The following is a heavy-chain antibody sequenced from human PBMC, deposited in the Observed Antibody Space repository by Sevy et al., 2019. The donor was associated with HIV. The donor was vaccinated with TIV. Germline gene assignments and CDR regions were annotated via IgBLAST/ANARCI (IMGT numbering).Heavy chain of an antibody. V-gene: IGHV3-49*03. CDR2: ITRNSYEAYGGTT. Sequence: GGSLRLSCTASGFTFDDYAMSWFRQAPGKGLEWVAFITRNSYEAYGGTTEYAAPVKGRFIISRHDSKSIAYLQMNSLKTEDTAVYYCSRGLATADTPEYYFDSWGQGTLVTVSS. CDR1: GFTFDDYA. J-gene: IGHJ4*02. CDR3: SRGLATADTPEYYFDS. D-gene: IGHD5-12*01.